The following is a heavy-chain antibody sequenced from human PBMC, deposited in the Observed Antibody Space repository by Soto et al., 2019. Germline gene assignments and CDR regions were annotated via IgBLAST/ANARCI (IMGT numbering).Heavy chain of an antibody. CDR3: ARGREVIAAAGTLSWFDP. D-gene: IGHD6-13*01. J-gene: IGHJ5*02. V-gene: IGHV1-2*04. CDR2: INPNSGGT. CDR1: GYTFTGYY. Sequence: ASVKVSCKASGYTFTGYYMHWVRQAPGQGLEWMGWINPNSGGTNYAQKFQGWVTMTRDTSISTAYMELSRLRSDDTAVYYCARGREVIAAAGTLSWFDPWGQGTLVTVSS.